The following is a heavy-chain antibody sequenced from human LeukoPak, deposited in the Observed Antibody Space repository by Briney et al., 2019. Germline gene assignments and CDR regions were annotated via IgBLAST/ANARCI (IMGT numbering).Heavy chain of an antibody. CDR3: AREWTIFGVVTPYYMDV. Sequence: PGGSLRLSCAASGFTVSSNYMSWVRQAPGKGLEWVSVIYSGGSTYYADSVKGRFTISRDNSKNTLYLQMNSLRAEDTAVYYCAREWTIFGVVTPYYMDVWGKGTTVTVSS. CDR1: GFTVSSNY. D-gene: IGHD3-3*01. V-gene: IGHV3-53*01. J-gene: IGHJ6*03. CDR2: IYSGGST.